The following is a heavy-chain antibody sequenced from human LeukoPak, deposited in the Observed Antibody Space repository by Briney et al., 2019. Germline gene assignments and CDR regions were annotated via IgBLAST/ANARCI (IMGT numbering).Heavy chain of an antibody. Sequence: SVKVSCKASGGTFSSYAISWVRQAPGQGLEWMGGIIPIFGTANYAQKFQGRVTITADESKSTAYMELSSLRSEDTAVYYCARALTTVKYYYYYMDVWGKGTTVTVSS. J-gene: IGHJ6*03. CDR2: IIPIFGTA. D-gene: IGHD4-11*01. V-gene: IGHV1-69*01. CDR3: ARALTTVKYYYYYMDV. CDR1: GGTFSSYA.